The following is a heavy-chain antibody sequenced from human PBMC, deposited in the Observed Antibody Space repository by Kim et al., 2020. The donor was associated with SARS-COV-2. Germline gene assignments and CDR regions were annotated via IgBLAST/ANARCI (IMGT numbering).Heavy chain of an antibody. CDR1: GFTFSSYW. CDR3: ARAPNHDLRLYYFDY. Sequence: GGSLRLSCAASGFTFSSYWMSWVRQAPGKGLEWVANIKQDGSEKYYVDSVKGRFTISRDNAKNSLYLQMNSLRAEDTAVYYCARAPNHDLRLYYFDYWGQGTLVTVSS. CDR2: IKQDGSEK. J-gene: IGHJ4*02. D-gene: IGHD1-1*01. V-gene: IGHV3-7*03.